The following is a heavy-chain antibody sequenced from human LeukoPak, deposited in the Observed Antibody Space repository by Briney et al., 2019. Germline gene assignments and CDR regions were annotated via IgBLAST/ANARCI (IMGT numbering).Heavy chain of an antibody. CDR1: GYTISSYG. J-gene: IGHJ4*02. CDR3: ARDSPDGSGTYYNDSPDY. CDR2: ISAYNDNT. D-gene: IGHD3-10*01. V-gene: IGHV1-18*01. Sequence: GASVKVSCKASGYTISSYGISWVRQDPGQGLEWMGWISAYNDNTNYRQKLQGRVTMTTDTSTSTAYMDLRSLRSDDTAIYYCARDSPDGSGTYYNDSPDYWGQGTLVTVSS.